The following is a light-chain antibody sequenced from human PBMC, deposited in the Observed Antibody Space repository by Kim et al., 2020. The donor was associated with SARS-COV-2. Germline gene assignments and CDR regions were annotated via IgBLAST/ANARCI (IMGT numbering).Light chain of an antibody. CDR1: QSISRY. V-gene: IGKV1-39*01. CDR3: QQSHPSWT. CDR2: LAS. J-gene: IGKJ1*01. Sequence: PSPSSLSASVGDRVAITCRASQSISRYLNWYQKKPGKAPKLLIYLASNLASGVPSRFSGSGSGTDFTLTISSLQPEDFATYYCQQSHPSWTFGQGTKVDIK.